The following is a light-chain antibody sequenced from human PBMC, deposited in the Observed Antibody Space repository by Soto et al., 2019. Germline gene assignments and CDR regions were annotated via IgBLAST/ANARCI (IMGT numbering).Light chain of an antibody. J-gene: IGKJ4*01. CDR1: QNINTF. CDR3: LQRSNWLALT. V-gene: IGKV3-11*01. Sequence: EIVLTQSPATLSLSPGERATLSCRASQNINTFLAWYQQKPGQAPSLLIYDASNRATGVPARFSGSGSGTDFTLTISTLEPEDFAVYYCLQRSNWLALTFGGGTKVEIK. CDR2: DAS.